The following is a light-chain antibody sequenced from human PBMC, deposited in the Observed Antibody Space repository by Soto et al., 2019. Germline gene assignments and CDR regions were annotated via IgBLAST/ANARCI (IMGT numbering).Light chain of an antibody. CDR1: QSVSSN. CDR3: QQYNNGPPWT. J-gene: IGKJ1*01. V-gene: IGKV3-15*01. Sequence: EIVMTQSPATLSVSPGERATLSCRSSQSVSSNFAWYQQKPGQAPRLLIYGASTRATGIPARFSGSGSGTEFTLTISSLQSEGLAVYYCQQYNNGPPWTFGQGTKVEIK. CDR2: GAS.